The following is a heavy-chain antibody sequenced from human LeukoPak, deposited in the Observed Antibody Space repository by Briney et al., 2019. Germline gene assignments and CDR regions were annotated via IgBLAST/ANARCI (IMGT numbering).Heavy chain of an antibody. CDR1: GFPFSSYA. D-gene: IGHD3-22*01. CDR3: ARAHYDSSGYLSDY. Sequence: GGSLRLSCAASGFPFSSYATSWVRQAPGRGLEWVSVISGSGGSTYYADSVKGRFTISRDNSKNTLYLQMNSLRAEDTAMYYCARAHYDSSGYLSDYWGQGTLVTVSS. V-gene: IGHV3-23*01. CDR2: ISGSGGST. J-gene: IGHJ4*02.